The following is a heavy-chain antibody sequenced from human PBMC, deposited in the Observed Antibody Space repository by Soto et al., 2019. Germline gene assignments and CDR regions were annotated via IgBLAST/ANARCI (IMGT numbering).Heavy chain of an antibody. V-gene: IGHV4-59*12. D-gene: IGHD1-26*01. Sequence: SETLSLTCSVSNGSISGFYWTWIRQPPGKIQEWIGYIHYSGRTDYNPSLTSRATMSVDTSKNQFSLNLKSITAADTAVYYCVRVGVGIGNHFDSWGRGTLVTVSS. CDR1: NGSISGFY. CDR2: IHYSGRT. CDR3: VRVGVGIGNHFDS. J-gene: IGHJ4*02.